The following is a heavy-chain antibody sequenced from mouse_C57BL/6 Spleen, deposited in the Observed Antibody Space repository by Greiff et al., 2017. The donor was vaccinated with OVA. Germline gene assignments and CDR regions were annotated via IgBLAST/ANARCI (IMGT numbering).Heavy chain of an antibody. CDR2: IDPSDSYT. CDR1: GYTFTSYW. CDR3: ARKNYVDAMDY. Sequence: QVQLQQPGAELVMPGASVKLSCKASGYTFTSYWMHWVKQRPGQGLEWIGEIDPSDSYTNYNQKFKGKSTLTVDKSSSTAYMQLSSLTSEDSAVYYCARKNYVDAMDYWGQGTSVTVSS. J-gene: IGHJ4*01. D-gene: IGHD1-1*01. V-gene: IGHV1-69*01.